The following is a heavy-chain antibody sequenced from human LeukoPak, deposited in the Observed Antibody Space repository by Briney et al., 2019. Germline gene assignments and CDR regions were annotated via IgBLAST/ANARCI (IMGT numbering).Heavy chain of an antibody. V-gene: IGHV4-59*08. D-gene: IGHD6-19*01. Sequence: ASETLSLTCTVSGGSISTYYWTWIRQPPGKGLEWIGYIYHTGSTNYNPSLKSRVTMSVDTSKKQFSLRLSSVTAADTAVYYCARHTYNSGWYYFDYWGQGTLVTVSS. CDR1: GGSISTYY. J-gene: IGHJ4*02. CDR2: IYHTGST. CDR3: ARHTYNSGWYYFDY.